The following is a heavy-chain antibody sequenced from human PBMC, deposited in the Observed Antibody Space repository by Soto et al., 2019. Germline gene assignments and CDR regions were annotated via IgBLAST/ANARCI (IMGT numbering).Heavy chain of an antibody. Sequence: EVHLLESGGGLVHPGGSLRLSCVASGFTFTSNAMNWVRQAPGKGLEWVSSVSSTGGSTFYTDSVKGRFTISRDNSRTTVYLQMSSLRAEDTAVYYCAKNKGCGSGLMDVWGQGTTVTVSS. CDR1: GFTFTSNA. D-gene: IGHD3-10*01. V-gene: IGHV3-23*01. J-gene: IGHJ6*02. CDR2: VSSTGGST. CDR3: AKNKGCGSGLMDV.